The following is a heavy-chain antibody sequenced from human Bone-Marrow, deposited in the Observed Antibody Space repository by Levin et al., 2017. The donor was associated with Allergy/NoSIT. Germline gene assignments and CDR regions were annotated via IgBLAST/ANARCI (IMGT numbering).Heavy chain of an antibody. CDR1: GFTFSGYS. Sequence: QTGGSLRLSCAASGFTFSGYSMNWVRQAPGKGLEWVSYISSDSNPKYYADSVKGRFTISRDNAKKSLYMQMNSLRDEDSGVYFCARGKVAGSRHFDLWGRGTLVTVSS. CDR3: ARGKVAGSRHFDL. J-gene: IGHJ2*01. V-gene: IGHV3-48*02. CDR2: ISSDSNPK.